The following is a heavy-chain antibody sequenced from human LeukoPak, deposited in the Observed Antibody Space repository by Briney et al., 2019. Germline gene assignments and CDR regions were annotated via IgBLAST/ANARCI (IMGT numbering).Heavy chain of an antibody. CDR1: GGSISTYY. D-gene: IGHD2-15*01. CDR3: AKEGRSSTPGY. V-gene: IGHV4-4*07. CDR2: VHSSGST. J-gene: IGHJ4*02. Sequence: SETLSLTCTVSGGSISTYYWSWIRQPAGEGLEWIGRVHSSGSTDYNPSLRSRVTMSADTSKNQFSLNLRSVTAADTAVYYCAKEGRSSTPGYWGQGTLVTVSS.